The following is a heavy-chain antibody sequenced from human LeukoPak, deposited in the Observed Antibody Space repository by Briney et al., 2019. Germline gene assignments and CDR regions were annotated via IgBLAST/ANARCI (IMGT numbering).Heavy chain of an antibody. CDR3: ASSRDPYYDSSGYSFDY. V-gene: IGHV5-51*01. J-gene: IGHJ4*02. CDR1: GYSFTSYW. CDR2: IYPGDSDT. Sequence: GESLKISCKGSGYSFTSYWIGWVRQMPGKGLEWMGIIYPGDSDTRYSPSFQGQVTISADKSISTAYLQWSSLKASDTAMYYCASSRDPYYDSSGYSFDYWGQGTLVTVSS. D-gene: IGHD3-22*01.